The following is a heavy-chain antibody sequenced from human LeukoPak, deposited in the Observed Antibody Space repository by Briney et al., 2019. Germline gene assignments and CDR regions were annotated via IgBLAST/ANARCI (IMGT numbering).Heavy chain of an antibody. V-gene: IGHV1-2*02. D-gene: IGHD3-22*01. J-gene: IGHJ4*02. CDR2: INPNSGGT. Sequence: ASVKVSCKASGYTSTGYYMHWVRQAPGQGLEWMGWINPNSGGTNYAQKFQGRVTMTRDTSISTAYMELSRLRSDDTAVYYCARPMKQKYYYDSSGYYLDYWGQGTLVTVSS. CDR1: GYTSTGYY. CDR3: ARPMKQKYYYDSSGYYLDY.